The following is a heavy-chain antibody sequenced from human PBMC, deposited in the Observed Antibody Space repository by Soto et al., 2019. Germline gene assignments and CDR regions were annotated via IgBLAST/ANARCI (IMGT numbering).Heavy chain of an antibody. D-gene: IGHD3-22*01. Sequence: QVQLVQSGAEVKKPGASVKVSCKASGYTFTSYAMHWVRQAPGQRLEWMGWINAGNGNTKYSQKFQGRVTITRDTSASTAYMELRSLRSEDTAVYYCARSRSYYVTDDYWGQGTLVTVSS. CDR2: INAGNGNT. CDR1: GYTFTSYA. J-gene: IGHJ4*02. V-gene: IGHV1-3*01. CDR3: ARSRSYYVTDDY.